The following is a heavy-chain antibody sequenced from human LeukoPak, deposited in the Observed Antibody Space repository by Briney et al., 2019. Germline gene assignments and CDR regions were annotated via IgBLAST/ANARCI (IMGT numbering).Heavy chain of an antibody. J-gene: IGHJ5*02. CDR3: ARDLGHPRDDP. CDR1: GFTFSSYG. CDR2: ISYDGTNK. V-gene: IGHV3-30*03. Sequence: PGGSLRLSCAASGFTFSSYGMHWVRQAPGKGLEWVAVISYDGTNKYYADSVKGRFTISRDNSKNTLYLQMNSLRPEDTAVYYCARDLGHPRDDPWGQGTLVTVSS.